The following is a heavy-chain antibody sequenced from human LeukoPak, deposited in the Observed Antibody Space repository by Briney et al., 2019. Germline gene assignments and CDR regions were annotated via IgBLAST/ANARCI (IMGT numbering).Heavy chain of an antibody. CDR1: GGSISSYY. V-gene: IGHV4-59*01. J-gene: IGHJ4*02. Sequence: SETLSLTCTGSGGSISSYYWSWIRQPPGKGLEWIGYIYYSGSTNYNTSLKRRVTISVDTSKNQFSLKLSSVTAADTAVYYCARERCSSTTCYFDYGGQGTLVTVSS. CDR3: ARERCSSTTCYFDY. D-gene: IGHD2-2*01. CDR2: IYYSGST.